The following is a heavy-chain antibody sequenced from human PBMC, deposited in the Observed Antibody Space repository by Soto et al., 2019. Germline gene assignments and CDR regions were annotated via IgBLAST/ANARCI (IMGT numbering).Heavy chain of an antibody. D-gene: IGHD1-1*01. Sequence: EVRLVESGGGLVQPGGSLRLSCAASGFTFITYSINWVRQAPGKGLEWLSYINSNGRSIFYADSVQGRFTISRDNAQNSVNLQMNSLRPEDTAVYYCAREPNWNDVFFDNWGQGTLVTVSS. CDR3: AREPNWNDVFFDN. V-gene: IGHV3-48*01. CDR1: GFTFITYS. J-gene: IGHJ4*02. CDR2: INSNGRSI.